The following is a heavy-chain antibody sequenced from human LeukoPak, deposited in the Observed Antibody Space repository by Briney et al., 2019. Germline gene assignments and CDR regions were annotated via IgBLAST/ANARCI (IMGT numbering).Heavy chain of an antibody. D-gene: IGHD1-14*01. CDR3: ARSQLYSEPQNYYLSYMDV. CDR2: INPNTANT. Sequence: ASVKVSCRASGSTFTNYNVNWVRQAAGQGPEWMCQINPNTANTLYARKLQGRITITRNTSMSLVYLEVTSLRSEDTAAYYCARSQLYSEPQNYYLSYMDVWGTGTTVIVSS. V-gene: IGHV1-8*03. J-gene: IGHJ6*03. CDR1: GSTFTNYN.